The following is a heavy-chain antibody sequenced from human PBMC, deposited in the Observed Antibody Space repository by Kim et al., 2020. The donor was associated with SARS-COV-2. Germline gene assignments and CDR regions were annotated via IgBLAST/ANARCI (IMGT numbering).Heavy chain of an antibody. V-gene: IGHV3-23*01. CDR3: AEAGARGGYSGMDV. Sequence: GGSLRLSCAASAFTFNSYAMSWVRQAPGKGLEWVSAISGSGGSTYYADSVKGRFTISRDNSKNTLYLQMNSLRAEDTAVYYCAEAGARGGYSGMDVRGQGGTVTVSS. J-gene: IGHJ6*02. CDR1: AFTFNSYA. CDR2: ISGSGGST. D-gene: IGHD3-16*01.